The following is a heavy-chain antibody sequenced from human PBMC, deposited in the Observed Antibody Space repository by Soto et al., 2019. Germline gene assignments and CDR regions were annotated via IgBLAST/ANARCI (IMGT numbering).Heavy chain of an antibody. Sequence: SVKVSCKASGYTFTSYDINWVRQATGQGLEWMGWINPNSGNTGYAQKFQGRVTMTRNPSTSTAYMELSSLRSADTAVYYCARGSRSDGTRHFSAFWETYYRVDYGIDVWGQGTTVTVSS. V-gene: IGHV1-8*01. CDR3: ARGSRSDGTRHFSAFWETYYRVDYGIDV. D-gene: IGHD1-26*01. J-gene: IGHJ6*02. CDR2: INPNSGNT. CDR1: GYTFTSYD.